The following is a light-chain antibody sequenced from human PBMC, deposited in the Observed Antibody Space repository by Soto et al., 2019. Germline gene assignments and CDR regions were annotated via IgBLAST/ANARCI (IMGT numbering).Light chain of an antibody. CDR1: SSDVGGYNY. CDR3: TSYTSISIYG. V-gene: IGLV2-14*01. J-gene: IGLJ1*01. CDR2: EVS. Sequence: QSALTQPASVSGSPGQSITISCTGTSSDVGGYNYVSWYQQHPGKAPKLMIYEVSNRPSGVSNRFSGSKSGNTASLTISGLQAVDEADYYCTSYTSISIYGVGNGTKVTVL.